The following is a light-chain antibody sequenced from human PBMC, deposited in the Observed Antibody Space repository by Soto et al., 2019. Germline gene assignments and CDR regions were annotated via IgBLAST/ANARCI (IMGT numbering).Light chain of an antibody. CDR2: GAS. J-gene: IGKJ1*01. CDR3: HHYCSSYSWT. V-gene: IGKV3-15*01. Sequence: QSASTLFLSPLETATLSCSASQSVGNKLAWCQQKPGQGTRLLIYGASTRATGGAARSSGSGCGTDLTLTITRRVPDDYAVYSYHHYCSSYSWTFGRGTKVDIK. CDR1: QSVGNK.